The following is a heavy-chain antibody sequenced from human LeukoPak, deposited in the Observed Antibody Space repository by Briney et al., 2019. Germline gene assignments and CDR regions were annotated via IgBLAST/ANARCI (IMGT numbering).Heavy chain of an antibody. J-gene: IGHJ5*02. Sequence: GGSLRLSCAASGSTFSSYGMHWVRQAPGKGLEWVALIRYDGSNKYYADSVKGRFAISRDNSKNTLYLQMNSLRAEDTAVYYCAKDGGYCSSTSCPEDNWFDPWGQGTLVTVSS. CDR3: AKDGGYCSSTSCPEDNWFDP. CDR2: IRYDGSNK. CDR1: GSTFSSYG. D-gene: IGHD2-2*01. V-gene: IGHV3-30*02.